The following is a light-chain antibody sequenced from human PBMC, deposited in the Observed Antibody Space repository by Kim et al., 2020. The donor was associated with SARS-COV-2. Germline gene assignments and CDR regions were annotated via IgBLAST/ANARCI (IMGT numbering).Light chain of an antibody. CDR3: SSYTSSSRV. Sequence: QSALTQPASVSGSPGQSITISCTGTSSDVGGYNYVSWYQQHPGNAPKLMIYDVSKRPSGVSNRFSGSKSGNTASLTISGLQAEDEADYYCSSYTSSSRVFGGGTQLTV. CDR2: DVS. CDR1: SSDVGGYNY. J-gene: IGLJ3*02. V-gene: IGLV2-14*01.